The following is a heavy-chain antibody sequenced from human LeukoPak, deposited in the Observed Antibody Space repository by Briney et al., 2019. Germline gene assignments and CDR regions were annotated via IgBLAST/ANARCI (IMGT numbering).Heavy chain of an antibody. Sequence: SETLSLTCTVSGGSISSSSYYWGWIRQPPGKGLEWIGSIYYSGSTYYNPSLKSRVTISVDTSKNQFSLKLSSVTAADTAVYYCARSITIFGVVWLEAFDIWGQGTMVTVSS. J-gene: IGHJ3*02. CDR1: GGSISSSSYY. V-gene: IGHV4-39*07. CDR3: ARSITIFGVVWLEAFDI. CDR2: IYYSGST. D-gene: IGHD3-3*01.